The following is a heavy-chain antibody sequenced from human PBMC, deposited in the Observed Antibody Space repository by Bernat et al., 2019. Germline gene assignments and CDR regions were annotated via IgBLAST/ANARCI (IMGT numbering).Heavy chain of an antibody. CDR3: TRRAAGGYYSDF. CDR1: GGSLSGHN. CDR2: INHYGGT. V-gene: IGHV4-34*01. Sequence: QVQLQQWGAGLLKPSETLSLTCSVYGGSLSGHNWSWIRQTPGKGLEWIGEINHYGGTNYNPFLKSRGTISVDTSKNQFSLRLSSVTVADTDLYYCTRRAAGGYYSDFWGQGSLVTVSS. J-gene: IGHJ4*02. D-gene: IGHD6-25*01.